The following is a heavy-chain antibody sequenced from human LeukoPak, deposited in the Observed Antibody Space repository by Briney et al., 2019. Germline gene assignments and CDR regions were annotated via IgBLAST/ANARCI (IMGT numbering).Heavy chain of an antibody. Sequence: ASVKVSCKASGYTFTGYYMHWVRQAHGQGLEWMGWINPNSGGTNYAQKFQGRVTMTRDTSISTAYMELSRLRSDDTAMYYCASNDYVRGSYRSLDYWGQGTLVTVSS. J-gene: IGHJ4*02. D-gene: IGHD3-16*02. CDR3: ASNDYVRGSYRSLDY. CDR2: INPNSGGT. V-gene: IGHV1-2*02. CDR1: GYTFTGYY.